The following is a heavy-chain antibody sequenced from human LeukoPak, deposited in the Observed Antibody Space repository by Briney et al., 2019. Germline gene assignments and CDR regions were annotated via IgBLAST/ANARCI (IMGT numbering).Heavy chain of an antibody. V-gene: IGHV1-2*02. D-gene: IGHD6-13*01. CDR1: GYIFTGYY. CDR3: ARALYSTSWYANY. Sequence: ASVKVSCTASGYIFTGYYMHWVRQAPGQGLEWMGWINPNSGGTNYAQKFQGRVTMTRDTSINTAYMELSRLTSDDTAVYYCARALYSTSWYANYWGQGTLVTVSS. CDR2: INPNSGGT. J-gene: IGHJ4*02.